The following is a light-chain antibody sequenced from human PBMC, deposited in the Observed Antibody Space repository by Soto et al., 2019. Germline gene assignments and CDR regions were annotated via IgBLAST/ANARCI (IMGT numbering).Light chain of an antibody. CDR1: QDIKSY. CDR3: QQSFSVPT. V-gene: IGKV1-39*01. J-gene: IGKJ4*02. Sequence: IPMTQSPSSLSPSVGDTVTITCRAGQDIKSYLNWYQQKPGKAPKLLIYSASTLESGAPPRFSGSQSGTDFFLPITGLLPEDIATYYCQQSFSVPTFGRGSRVEVK. CDR2: SAS.